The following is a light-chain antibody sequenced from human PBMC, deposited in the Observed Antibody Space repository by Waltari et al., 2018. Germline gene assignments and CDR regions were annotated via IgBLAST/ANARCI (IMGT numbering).Light chain of an antibody. Sequence: QSALTQPAPVSGSPGQSITISCTGTSSDVVGYNYVSWYQQHPGKAPNLLIFDVSYRPSGGSHRFPGSESGNTASLTISGLQAEDEAGDYCGAFTSRSTWVFGGGTKLTVL. V-gene: IGLV2-14*01. CDR2: DVS. J-gene: IGLJ3*02. CDR3: GAFTSRSTWV. CDR1: SSDVVGYNY.